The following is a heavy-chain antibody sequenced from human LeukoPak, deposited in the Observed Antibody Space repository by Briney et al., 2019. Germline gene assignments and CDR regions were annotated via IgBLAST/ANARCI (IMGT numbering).Heavy chain of an antibody. CDR1: GFTLSSYA. Sequence: GALRLSCAASGFTLSSYAMSWVRQAPGKGLEWVSAISDSGNTYHADSVKGRFTISRDSSKNTLFLQMNRLRPEDAAVYYCAKDEGFHDSSGVDWGQGTLVTVSS. V-gene: IGHV3-23*01. J-gene: IGHJ4*02. CDR3: AKDEGFHDSSGVD. CDR2: ISDSGNT. D-gene: IGHD3-22*01.